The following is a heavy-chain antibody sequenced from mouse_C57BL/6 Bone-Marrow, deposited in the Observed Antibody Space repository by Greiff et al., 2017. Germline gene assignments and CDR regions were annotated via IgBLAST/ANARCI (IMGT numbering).Heavy chain of an antibody. CDR3: ARGDYYGSSDGGGFAY. CDR1: GYAFSSSW. CDR2: IYPGDGDT. J-gene: IGHJ3*01. D-gene: IGHD1-1*01. V-gene: IGHV1-82*01. Sequence: VQLQQSGPELVKPGASVKISCKASGYAFSSSWMNWVKQRPGKGLEWIGRIYPGDGDTNYNGKFKGKATLTADKSSSTAFMQLSSLTSEDSAVYVCARGDYYGSSDGGGFAYWGQGTLVTVSA.